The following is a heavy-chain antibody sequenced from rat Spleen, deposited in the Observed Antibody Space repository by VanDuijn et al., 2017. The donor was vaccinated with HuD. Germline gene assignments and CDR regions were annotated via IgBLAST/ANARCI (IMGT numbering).Heavy chain of an antibody. CDR3: ARGGKLDWFAY. CDR2: ISSGGHT. CDR1: GFSLTSNA. V-gene: IGHV2S12*01. Sequence: QVRLKESGPGLMQPSQTLSLTCTVSGFSLTSNAVSWVRQPPGKGLEWIATISSGGHTYYNSALKSRLNISRDTSKSQVLLKMNSLQSEDTATYYCARGGKLDWFAYWGQGTLVTVSS. J-gene: IGHJ3*01.